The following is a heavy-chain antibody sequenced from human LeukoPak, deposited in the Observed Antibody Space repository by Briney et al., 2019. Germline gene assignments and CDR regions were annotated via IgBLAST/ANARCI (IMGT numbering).Heavy chain of an antibody. CDR3: AREESSSKPYWFDP. D-gene: IGHD6-6*01. J-gene: IGHJ5*02. V-gene: IGHV4-38-2*02. CDR1: GYSISSAYY. Sequence: SETLSLTCTVSGYSISSAYYWGWIRQPPGKGLEWIGSIYHSGSTYYNPSLKSRVTISVDTSKNQFSLKLSSVTAADTAVYYCAREESSSKPYWFDPWGQGTLVTVSS. CDR2: IYHSGST.